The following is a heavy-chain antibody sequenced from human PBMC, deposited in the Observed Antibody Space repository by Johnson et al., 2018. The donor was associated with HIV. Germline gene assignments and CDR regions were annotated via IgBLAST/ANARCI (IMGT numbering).Heavy chain of an antibody. CDR1: GFTFSSYG. J-gene: IGHJ3*02. Sequence: QVQLVESGGGVVQPGGSLRLSCAASGFTFSSYGMHWVRQAPGKGLEWVAFIRYDGSNKYHADFVKGRFTISRDNSKKTLYLQMNSLRAYDTAVYYCARPTEIAAPGFFDAFDIWGQGTMVIVSS. V-gene: IGHV3-30*02. CDR3: ARPTEIAAPGFFDAFDI. D-gene: IGHD6-13*01. CDR2: IRYDGSNK.